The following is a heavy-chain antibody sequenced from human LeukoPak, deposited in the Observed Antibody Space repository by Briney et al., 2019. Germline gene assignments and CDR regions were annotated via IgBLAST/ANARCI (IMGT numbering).Heavy chain of an antibody. V-gene: IGHV4-39*07. CDR2: IFYSGNT. Sequence: SETLSLTCTVSGGSISSSGFYWAWIRQPPGKGLEWIGSIFYSGNTYYNPSLKSRVTISADTSKNHFSLKLSSVTAADTAVYYCARGSGLLPYNWGQGTLVTVSS. J-gene: IGHJ4*02. CDR1: GGSISSSGFY. D-gene: IGHD2-15*01. CDR3: ARGSGLLPYN.